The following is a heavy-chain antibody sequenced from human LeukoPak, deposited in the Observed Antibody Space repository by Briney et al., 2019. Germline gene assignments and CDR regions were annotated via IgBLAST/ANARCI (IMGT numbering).Heavy chain of an antibody. V-gene: IGHV3-74*01. J-gene: IGHJ4*02. CDR2: ISDGGSTT. Sequence: PGGSLRLSCAASGFTFSSYWMHWVRQAPGKGLVWVSRISDGGSTTTYADSVKGRFTISRDNAKNTLYLQLNSLRAEDTAIYYCAKDLTYYYDSTGYYFDYWGQGTLVTVSS. D-gene: IGHD3-22*01. CDR3: AKDLTYYYDSTGYYFDY. CDR1: GFTFSSYW.